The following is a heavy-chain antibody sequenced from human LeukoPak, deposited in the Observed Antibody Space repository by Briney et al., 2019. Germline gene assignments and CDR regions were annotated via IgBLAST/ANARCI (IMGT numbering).Heavy chain of an antibody. V-gene: IGHV4-30-4*02. CDR1: GGSISSGDYY. CDR3: ASSYYYYYGMDV. CDR2: IYYSGST. Sequence: PSETLSLTCTVSGGSISSGDYYWSWIRQPPGKGLEWIGYIYYSGSTYYNPSLKSRVTISVDTSKNQFSLKLSPVTAADTAVYYCASSYYYYYGMDVWGQGTTVTVSS. J-gene: IGHJ6*02.